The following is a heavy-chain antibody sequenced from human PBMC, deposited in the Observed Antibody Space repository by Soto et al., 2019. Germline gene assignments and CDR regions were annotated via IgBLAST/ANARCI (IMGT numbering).Heavy chain of an antibody. CDR2: ISSSGTII. V-gene: IGHV3-11*01. D-gene: IGHD3-22*01. J-gene: IGHJ4*02. CDR1: GFTFSDYY. CDR3: ARDLGYYDSSGYFDH. Sequence: VQLVESGGGLVKPGGSLRLSCAASGFTFSDYYMSWIRQAPGKGLEWVSLISSSGTIIYYADSVKGRFTISRDNAKKSLYLQVNSLRAEDTAVYYCARDLGYYDSSGYFDHWGQGTLVTVSS.